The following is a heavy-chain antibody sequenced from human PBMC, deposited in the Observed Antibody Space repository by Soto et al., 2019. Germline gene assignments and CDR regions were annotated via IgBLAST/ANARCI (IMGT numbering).Heavy chain of an antibody. Sequence: SETLSLTCTVSGGSISPFYWSWVRQPPGKGLEWIGYLYYSGNTNYNPSLKSRVSISVDASKNQVSLRLTSVTAADTAVYYCARVGGVAARTFDYWGQGTVVTVSS. CDR1: GGSISPFY. CDR2: LYYSGNT. CDR3: ARVGGVAARTFDY. J-gene: IGHJ4*02. D-gene: IGHD2-15*01. V-gene: IGHV4-59*01.